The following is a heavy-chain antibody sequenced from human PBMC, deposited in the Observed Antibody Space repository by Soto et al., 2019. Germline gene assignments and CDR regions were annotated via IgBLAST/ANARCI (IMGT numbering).Heavy chain of an antibody. Sequence: GGSLRLSCATSGFTFSSYGIPWVRQAPGKGLEWVAVTWFFASGGNEYYADSVRGRFDISREDSKQTATLAMKRLRAEDTALYYCGRDQDRGSPYYLDFCGQGTKVTVYS. J-gene: IGHJ4*02. V-gene: IGHV3-33*01. CDR2: TWFFASGGNE. CDR3: GRDQDRGSPYYLDF. D-gene: IGHD5-12*01. CDR1: GFTFSSYG.